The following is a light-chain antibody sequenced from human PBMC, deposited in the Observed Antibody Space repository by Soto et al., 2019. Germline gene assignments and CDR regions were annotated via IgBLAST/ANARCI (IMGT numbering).Light chain of an antibody. V-gene: IGLV2-23*01. Sequence: QSALTQPASVSGSPRQSITISCTGTSSDVGSYNLVSWYQQHPGKAPKLMIYEGSKRPSGVSNRFSGSKSGNTASVTISGLQAEDEADYYCCSYAGSSTDVVFGGGTKLTVL. CDR1: SSDVGSYNL. CDR2: EGS. J-gene: IGLJ2*01. CDR3: CSYAGSSTDVV.